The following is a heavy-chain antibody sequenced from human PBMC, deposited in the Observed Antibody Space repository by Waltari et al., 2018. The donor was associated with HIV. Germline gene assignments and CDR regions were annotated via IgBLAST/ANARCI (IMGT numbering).Heavy chain of an antibody. Sequence: QVQLVQSGAEVKKPGASVKVSCKASGYISTGYYIHWVRQAPGQGLEWMGWINPNSGGTNYAQTFQDRVTMTRDTSISTAYMELKRLRSDDTAVYYCARDPVPDDDGDYSQHWGQGTLVTVSS. D-gene: IGHD4-17*01. V-gene: IGHV1-2*02. CDR3: ARDPVPDDDGDYSQH. CDR1: GYISTGYY. CDR2: INPNSGGT. J-gene: IGHJ1*01.